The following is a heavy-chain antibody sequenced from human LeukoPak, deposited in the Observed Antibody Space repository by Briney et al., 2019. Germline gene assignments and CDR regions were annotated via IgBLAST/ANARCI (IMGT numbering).Heavy chain of an antibody. V-gene: IGHV3-11*01. D-gene: IGHD3-22*01. CDR3: ARKRLYYYDSSGYYDY. J-gene: IGHJ4*02. Sequence: KAGGPLRLSCAASGFTFSDYYMSWIRQAPGKGLEWVSYISSSGSTIYYADSVKGRFTISRDNAKNSLYLQMNSLRAEDTAVYYCARKRLYYYDSSGYYDYWGQGTLVTVSS. CDR1: GFTFSDYY. CDR2: ISSSGSTI.